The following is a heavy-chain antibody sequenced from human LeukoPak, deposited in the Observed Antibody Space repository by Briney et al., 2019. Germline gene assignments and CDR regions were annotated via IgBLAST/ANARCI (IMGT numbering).Heavy chain of an antibody. CDR2: IYYSGSI. V-gene: IGHV4-59*01. D-gene: IGHD2-15*01. J-gene: IGHJ4*02. CDR1: GGSISTYY. Sequence: SETLSLTCSVPGGSISTYYWSWIRQPPGKGLEWIGYIYYSGSINYSPSLKSRVTISVDTSKNQFSLKLSSVTAADTAVYYCARARPPDFDCSGGSCYSIPFDYWGQGTLVTVSS. CDR3: ARARPPDFDCSGGSCYSIPFDY.